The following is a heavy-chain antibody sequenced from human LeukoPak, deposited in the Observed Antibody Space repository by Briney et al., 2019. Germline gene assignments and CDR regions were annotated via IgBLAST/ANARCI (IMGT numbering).Heavy chain of an antibody. CDR1: GGTFSSYA. CDR2: IIPIFGTA. D-gene: IGHD3-22*01. V-gene: IGHV1-69*01. J-gene: IGHJ4*02. Sequence: SVKVSCKASGGTFSSYAISWVRQAPGQGLEWMGGIIPIFGTANYAQKFQGRVTITADESTSTAYMELSSLRSEDTAVYYCATDEDYYDSSGYVWGQGTLVTVSS. CDR3: ATDEDYYDSSGYV.